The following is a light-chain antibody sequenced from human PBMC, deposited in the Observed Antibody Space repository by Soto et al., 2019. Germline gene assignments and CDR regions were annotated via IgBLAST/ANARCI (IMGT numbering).Light chain of an antibody. J-gene: IGLJ1*01. CDR3: QSYDSSLSGFYV. Sequence: QLVLTQPPSVSGAPGQRVTISCTGSSSNIGAGSDVHWYQQFPGTAPKLLIYANINRPSGVPDRFSGSKSGTSASLAITGLQAEDEADYYCQSYDSSLSGFYVFGSGTKLTVL. CDR2: ANI. V-gene: IGLV1-40*01. CDR1: SSNIGAGSD.